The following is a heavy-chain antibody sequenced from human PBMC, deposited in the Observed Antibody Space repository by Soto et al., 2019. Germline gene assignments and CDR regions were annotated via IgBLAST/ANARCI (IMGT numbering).Heavy chain of an antibody. CDR1: GFTFSSYG. CDR3: AKALGELSPESYDH. V-gene: IGHV3-30*18. D-gene: IGHD3-16*02. CDR2: ISYDGSNQ. J-gene: IGHJ4*02. Sequence: QVQLVESGGGVVQPGRSLRLSCAASGFTFSSYGMHWVRQAPGKGLEWVASISYDGSNQYYADSVKGRFTISRDNSKNTLDLQMNSLRTEDTAVYYCAKALGELSPESYDHWGQGVLVTVSS.